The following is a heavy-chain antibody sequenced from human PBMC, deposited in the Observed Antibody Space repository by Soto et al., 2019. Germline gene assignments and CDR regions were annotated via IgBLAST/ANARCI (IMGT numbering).Heavy chain of an antibody. CDR1: GFTFSSYA. Sequence: EVQLLESGGGLVQPGGSLRLSCAASGFTFSSYAMSWVRQAPGKGLEWVSAISGSGGSTYYADSVKGRFTISRDNSKNTLYLQMNSLRDEDTAVYYCAKDGHSYGLRLMYNWFDPCGQGTLVTVSS. CDR3: AKDGHSYGLRLMYNWFDP. J-gene: IGHJ5*02. D-gene: IGHD5-18*01. V-gene: IGHV3-23*01. CDR2: ISGSGGST.